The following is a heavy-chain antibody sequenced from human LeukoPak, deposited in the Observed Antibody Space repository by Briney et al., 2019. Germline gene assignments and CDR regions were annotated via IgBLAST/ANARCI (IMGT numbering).Heavy chain of an antibody. CDR3: ARDVHGDYGSGWFDP. CDR2: IMPLFGTA. J-gene: IGHJ5*02. Sequence: SVKVSCKTSGGTFNNSAISWVRQAPGQGLEWLGGIMPLFGTAGYAQKFQGRVTIIKDESTRTVYLELTSLTSDDTAVYYCARDVHGDYGSGWFDPRGQGTLVSVSS. CDR1: GGTFNNSA. D-gene: IGHD4-17*01. V-gene: IGHV1-69*05.